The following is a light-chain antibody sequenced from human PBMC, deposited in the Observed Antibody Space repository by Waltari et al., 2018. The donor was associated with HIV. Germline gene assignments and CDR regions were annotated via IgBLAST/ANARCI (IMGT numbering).Light chain of an antibody. CDR2: EDS. CDR1: KLGARF. Sequence: SYALTQPPSVSVSPGQTANITCSGDKLGARFVSWYVQKTGQSPVLVMYEDSTRPTGSPDRFSGSNSGNTAALIISGTLSTDEGEYFCQVWDTNIVVFGGGTRLTVL. J-gene: IGLJ2*01. CDR3: QVWDTNIVV. V-gene: IGLV3-1*01.